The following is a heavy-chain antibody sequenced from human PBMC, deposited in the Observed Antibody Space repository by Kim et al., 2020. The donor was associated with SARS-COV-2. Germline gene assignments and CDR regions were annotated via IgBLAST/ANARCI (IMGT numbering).Heavy chain of an antibody. CDR1: GGTFSSYA. V-gene: IGHV1-69*13. J-gene: IGHJ3*02. CDR2: IIPIFGTA. CDR3: ARDTGQLVHDAFDI. Sequence: SVKVSCKASGGTFSSYAISWVRQAPGQGLEWMGGIIPIFGTANYAQKFQGRVTITADESTSTAYMELSSLRSEDTAVYYCARDTGQLVHDAFDIWGQGTMVTVSS. D-gene: IGHD6-13*01.